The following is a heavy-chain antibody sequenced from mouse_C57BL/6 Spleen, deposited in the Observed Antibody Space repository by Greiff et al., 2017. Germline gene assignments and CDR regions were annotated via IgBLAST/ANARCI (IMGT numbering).Heavy chain of an antibody. J-gene: IGHJ1*03. Sequence: LVKPGASVKLSCKASGYTFTEYTIHWVKQRSGQGLEWIGWFYPGSGSIKYNEKFKDKATLTADKSSSTVYMELSRLTSEDSAVYFCARHEGLITTVVGGYFDVWGTGTTVTVSS. V-gene: IGHV1-62-2*01. CDR3: ARHEGLITTVVGGYFDV. CDR2: FYPGSGSI. CDR1: GYTFTEYT. D-gene: IGHD1-1*01.